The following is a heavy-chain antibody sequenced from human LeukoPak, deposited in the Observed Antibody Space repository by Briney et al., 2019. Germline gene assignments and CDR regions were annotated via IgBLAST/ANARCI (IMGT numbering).Heavy chain of an antibody. CDR3: ARRRPNVDY. J-gene: IGHJ4*02. Sequence: SETLSLTCTVSGGSISSSSYNWGWIRQPPGKGLEWIGNIYYSGSTYYNPSLQSRVTISVDTSKNHFSLKLSSETAADTAVYYCARRRPNVDYWGQGTLVTVSS. CDR1: GGSISSSSYN. D-gene: IGHD6-25*01. CDR2: IYYSGST. V-gene: IGHV4-39*02.